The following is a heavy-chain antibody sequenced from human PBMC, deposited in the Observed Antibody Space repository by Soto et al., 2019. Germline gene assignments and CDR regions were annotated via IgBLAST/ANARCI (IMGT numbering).Heavy chain of an antibody. J-gene: IGHJ4*02. CDR3: ALRSMAVVPEY. CDR2: LYYGRSA. CDR1: GDSISTYY. Sequence: QVQLQESGPGLVKPSETLSLTCAVSGDSISTYYCLWIRQPPGKGLDSIGYLYYGRSANYNPSLKRRVTWSVDTATNQCSLTLSSMTAADTAVYYCALRSMAVVPEYWGQGTLVTVSS. D-gene: IGHD3-22*01. V-gene: IGHV4-59*01.